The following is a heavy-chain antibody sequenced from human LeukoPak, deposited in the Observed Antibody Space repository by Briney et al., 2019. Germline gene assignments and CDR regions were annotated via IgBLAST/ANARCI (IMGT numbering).Heavy chain of an antibody. Sequence: GGSLRLSCAASGFTFSSYWMTWVRQAPGKGLEWVANIKEDASAQHYVDSVKGRFTISRDNAKNSLYLQMNSLRAEDTAVHYCGRGNDFWGQGTLVTVSS. CDR3: GRGNDF. J-gene: IGHJ4*02. CDR2: IKEDASAQ. D-gene: IGHD3-3*01. CDR1: GFTFSSYW. V-gene: IGHV3-7*01.